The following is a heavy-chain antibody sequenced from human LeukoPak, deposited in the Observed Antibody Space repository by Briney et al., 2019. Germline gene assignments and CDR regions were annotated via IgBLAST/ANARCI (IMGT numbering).Heavy chain of an antibody. CDR1: GYTFTSYG. Sequence: GASVKVSCKASGYTFTSYGISWVRQAPGQGLEWMGWISAYNGNTNYAQKLQGRVTMTTDTSTSTAYMELRSLRSDDTAVYYCARDRSEGYYGSGSYIFDYWGQGTLVTVSS. CDR3: ARDRSEGYYGSGSYIFDY. V-gene: IGHV1-18*01. CDR2: ISAYNGNT. J-gene: IGHJ4*02. D-gene: IGHD3-10*01.